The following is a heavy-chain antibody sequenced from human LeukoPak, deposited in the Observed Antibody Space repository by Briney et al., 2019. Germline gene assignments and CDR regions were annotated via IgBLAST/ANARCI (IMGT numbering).Heavy chain of an antibody. CDR3: ARDLYYYYYYMDV. V-gene: IGHV1-2*02. J-gene: IGHJ6*03. Sequence: ASVTVSCKASGYTFTVYYMHWVRQAPGQGREWMGWINPNSGGTNYAQKFQGRVTITRDTSISTAYMELSRLRSDDTAVYYCARDLYYYYYYMDVWGKGTTVTVSS. CDR2: INPNSGGT. CDR1: GYTFTVYY.